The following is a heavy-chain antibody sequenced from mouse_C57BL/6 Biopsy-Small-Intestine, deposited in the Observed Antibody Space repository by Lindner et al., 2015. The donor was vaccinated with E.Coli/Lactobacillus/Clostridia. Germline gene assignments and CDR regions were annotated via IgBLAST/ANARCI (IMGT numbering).Heavy chain of an antibody. CDR2: ISSGSSTI. CDR3: ARPYYYAMDY. CDR1: GFTFSDFG. J-gene: IGHJ4*01. Sequence: VQLQESGGGLVKPGGSLKLSCAASGFTFSDFGIHWVRQTPEKGLEWVAYISSGSSTIYYADTVKGRFTISRDNAKNTLFLQMTSLRSEDTAMYYCARPYYYAMDYWGSRNISHRLL. V-gene: IGHV5-17*01.